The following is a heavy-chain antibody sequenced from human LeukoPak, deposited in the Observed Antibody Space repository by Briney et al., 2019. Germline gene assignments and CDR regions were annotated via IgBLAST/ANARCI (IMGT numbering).Heavy chain of an antibody. CDR1: GYTFTIYG. J-gene: IGHJ5*02. D-gene: IGHD6-19*01. CDR3: AGWYRSGVSWFDP. CDR2: ISAYNGNT. Sequence: ASVKVSCKASGYTFTIYGISWVRQAPGQGLEWMGWISAYNGNTNYAQKLQGRVTMTTDTSTSTAYMELRSLRSDDTAVYYCAGWYRSGVSWFDPWGQGTLVTVSS. V-gene: IGHV1-18*01.